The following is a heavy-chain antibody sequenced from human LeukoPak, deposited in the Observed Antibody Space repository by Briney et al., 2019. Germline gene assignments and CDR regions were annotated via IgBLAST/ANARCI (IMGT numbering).Heavy chain of an antibody. Sequence: ASVKVSCKASGYTFTNYFVYWVRQAPGQGLEWIGIINPTSVGREYAQKFQGRITMTRDTSTSTVYMELNSLSSDDTAVYYCARMGRGDQDWYFDLWGRGTLITVSS. CDR1: GYTFTNYF. CDR3: ARMGRGDQDWYFDL. V-gene: IGHV1-46*01. CDR2: INPTSVGR. J-gene: IGHJ2*01. D-gene: IGHD4-17*01.